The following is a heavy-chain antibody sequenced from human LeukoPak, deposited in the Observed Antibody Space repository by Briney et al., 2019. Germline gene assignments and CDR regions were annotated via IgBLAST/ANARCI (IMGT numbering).Heavy chain of an antibody. CDR1: GHSVSSESAA. V-gene: IGHV6-1*01. J-gene: IGHJ4*02. Sequence: SQTLSLTCAISGHSVSSESAAWNWIRQSPSRGLEWLGKTYYRSKWYREYAVSVKSRMTINPDTSKNQFSLQLSSVTPEDTALYFCVRSSGSLDYWGQGTLVTVSS. CDR3: VRSSGSLDY. CDR2: TYYRSKWYR. D-gene: IGHD1-26*01.